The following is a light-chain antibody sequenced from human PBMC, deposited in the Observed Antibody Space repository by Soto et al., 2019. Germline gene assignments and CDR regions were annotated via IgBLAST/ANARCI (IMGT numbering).Light chain of an antibody. Sequence: QSALTQPGSVSGSPGQSITISCTGTSSDVGAYNYVSWYRQHPGKAPKLMIYEVTNRPSGVSTRFSGSKSGNTASLTISGLQAEDEADYYCCSFTSGNTAYVFGTGTKLTVL. V-gene: IGLV2-14*01. CDR3: CSFTSGNTAYV. CDR2: EVT. J-gene: IGLJ1*01. CDR1: SSDVGAYNY.